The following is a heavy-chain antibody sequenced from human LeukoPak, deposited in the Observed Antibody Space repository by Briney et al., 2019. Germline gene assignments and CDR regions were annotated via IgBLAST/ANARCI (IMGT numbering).Heavy chain of an antibody. CDR3: ARKISGYSFEY. Sequence: GASVKVSCRASGYTFTSYSIHWVRQAPGQGLEWMGTISPSAGITSYAQRFQGRVTMTRDTSTSTVYMELSSLRSEDTAVYYCARKISGYSFEYWGQGTLVTVSS. D-gene: IGHD5-18*01. CDR1: GYTFTSYS. CDR2: ISPSAGIT. J-gene: IGHJ4*02. V-gene: IGHV1-46*01.